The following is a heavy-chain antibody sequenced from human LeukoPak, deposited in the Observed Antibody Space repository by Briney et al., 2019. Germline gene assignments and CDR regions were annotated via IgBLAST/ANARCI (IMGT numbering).Heavy chain of an antibody. J-gene: IGHJ4*02. CDR1: GGSISTYY. CDR2: IFSTGST. Sequence: SETLSLTCTVSGGSISTYYWTWIRQPAGKGLEWLGRIFSTGSTTNYNPSLKSRVTMSVDTSKNQFSLKVNSVTAADTAVYYCARDAGGEWELLYFDYWGQGTLVTVSS. D-gene: IGHD1-26*01. CDR3: ARDAGGEWELLYFDY. V-gene: IGHV4-4*07.